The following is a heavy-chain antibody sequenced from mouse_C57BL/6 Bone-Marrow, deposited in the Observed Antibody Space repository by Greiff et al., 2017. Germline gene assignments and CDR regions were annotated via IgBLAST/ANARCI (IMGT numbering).Heavy chain of an antibody. CDR3: TTTVVATPYFDY. Sequence: VKLQESGAELVRPGASVTLSCKASGYTFTDYEMHWVKQTPVHGLEWIGAIDPETGGPAYNQKLKGKAILTADKSSSTAYMELRSLTSEDSAVYYCTTTVVATPYFDYWGQGTTLTVSS. V-gene: IGHV1-15*01. CDR1: GYTFTDYE. J-gene: IGHJ2*01. CDR2: IDPETGGP. D-gene: IGHD1-1*01.